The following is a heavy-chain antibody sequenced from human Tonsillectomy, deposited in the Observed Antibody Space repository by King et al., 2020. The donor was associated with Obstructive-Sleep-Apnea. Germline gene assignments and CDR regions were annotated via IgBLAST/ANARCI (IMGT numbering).Heavy chain of an antibody. J-gene: IGHJ6*02. CDR3: VRDYSVVSGLDV. CDR2: ISSISSYI. CDR1: GFTFSTYS. Sequence: VQLVESGGGLVKPGGSLRLSCVASGFTFSTYSINWVRQAPGKGLEWVSSISSISSYIYYADSVKGRFTISRDNAKNSLYLQINSLRAEDTAVYYCVRDYSVVSGLDVWGQGTTVTVSS. D-gene: IGHD2-15*01. V-gene: IGHV3-21*01.